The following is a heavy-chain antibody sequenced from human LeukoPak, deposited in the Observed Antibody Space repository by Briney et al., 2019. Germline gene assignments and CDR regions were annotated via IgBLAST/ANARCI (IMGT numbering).Heavy chain of an antibody. D-gene: IGHD3-10*01. CDR3: ARTKTRYYYGSGSYYFDAFDI. Sequence: NPSETLSLTCTVSGGSISSYYWSWIRQPAGKGLEWIGRIYTSGSTNYNPSLKSRVTMSIDTSNNQFSLKLSSVTAADTAVYYCARTKTRYYYGSGSYYFDAFDIWGQGTMVTVSS. V-gene: IGHV4-4*07. J-gene: IGHJ3*02. CDR1: GGSISSYY. CDR2: IYTSGST.